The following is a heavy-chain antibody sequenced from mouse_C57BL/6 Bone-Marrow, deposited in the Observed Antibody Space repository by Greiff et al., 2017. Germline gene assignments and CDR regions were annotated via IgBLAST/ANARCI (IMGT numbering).Heavy chain of an antibody. CDR1: GYTFTSYW. CDR3: ARPLYFFCAY. J-gene: IGHJ3*01. V-gene: IGHV1-50*01. CDR2: IDPSDSYT. Sequence: QVQLQQPGAELVKPGASVKLSCKASGYTFTSYWMQWVKQRPGQGLEWIGEIDPSDSYTNYNQKFKGKATLTVDTSSSTAYMQLSSLTSEDSAVYYCARPLYFFCAYWGQGTLVTVSA. D-gene: IGHD2-1*01.